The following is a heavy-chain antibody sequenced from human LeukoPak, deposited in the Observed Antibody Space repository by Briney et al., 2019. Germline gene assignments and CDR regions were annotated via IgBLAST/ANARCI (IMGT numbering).Heavy chain of an antibody. V-gene: IGHV3-74*01. CDR3: ATSARTYLGSSLDY. J-gene: IGHJ4*02. D-gene: IGHD2-15*01. CDR1: GFTFSTYW. Sequence: GGSMRLSCAASGFTFSTYWMHWVRQDPGKGLVWVPRISSDASITSCADPVKGRFTISRDNAKNTLYLQMNSLRAEDTALYYCATSARTYLGSSLDYWGQGTLVTVSS. CDR2: ISSDASIT.